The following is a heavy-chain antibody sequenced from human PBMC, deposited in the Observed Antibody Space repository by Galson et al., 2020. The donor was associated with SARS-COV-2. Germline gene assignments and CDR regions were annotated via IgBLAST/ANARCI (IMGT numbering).Heavy chain of an antibody. CDR2: IYWDDDK. J-gene: IGHJ1*01. V-gene: IGHV2-5*02. Sequence: ESGPTLVKPTQTLTLTCTFSGFSLSTSGVGVGWIRQPPGKALEWLALIYWDDDKRYSPSLKSRLTITKDTSKNQVVLTMTNMDPVDTATYYCAHRWQLAPGIEYFQHWGQGTLVTVSS. CDR3: AHRWQLAPGIEYFQH. CDR1: GFSLSTSGVG. D-gene: IGHD6-6*01.